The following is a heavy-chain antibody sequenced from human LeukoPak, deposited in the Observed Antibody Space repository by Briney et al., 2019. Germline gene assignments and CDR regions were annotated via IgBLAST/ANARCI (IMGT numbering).Heavy chain of an antibody. Sequence: PSETLSLICTVSGGSISNYYWNWIRQPAGKGLEWIGRIYTSGSTNYNPALKSRVTMSVDTSKNHFFLRLSSVTAADTAVYYCARTRGFGELLGECFDPWGQGTLVTVSS. CDR1: GGSISNYY. V-gene: IGHV4-4*07. CDR3: ARTRGFGELLGECFDP. D-gene: IGHD3-10*01. CDR2: IYTSGST. J-gene: IGHJ5*02.